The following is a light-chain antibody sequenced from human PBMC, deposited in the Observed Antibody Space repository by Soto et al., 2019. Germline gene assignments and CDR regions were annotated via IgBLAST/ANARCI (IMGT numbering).Light chain of an antibody. CDR3: QQYHTFSIA. CDR2: DSS. CDR1: QSISTW. Sequence: DIPMTQSPSTLSASVGDIVTVTCRASQSISTWLAWYQQKPGRAPKLMIYDSSSLESGVPSRFSGSGSGTDFTLTISGLQPDDVATYYCQQYHTFSIALGQGTRLEIK. J-gene: IGKJ5*01. V-gene: IGKV1-5*01.